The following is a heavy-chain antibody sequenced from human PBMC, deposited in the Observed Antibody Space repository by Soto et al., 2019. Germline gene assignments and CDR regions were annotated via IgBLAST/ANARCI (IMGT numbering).Heavy chain of an antibody. J-gene: IGHJ4*02. D-gene: IGHD3-10*01. Sequence: PSETLSLTCTVSGDSISSAGYSWGWIRQPPGKGLEYIGTIYYSGNTYYNSSLMSRVTISLDTSKNQFSLKLNSVTAADTAVYYCARESYYGSGATVVGYWGLGTLVTVSS. V-gene: IGHV4-39*07. CDR1: GDSISSAGYS. CDR3: ARESYYGSGATVVGY. CDR2: IYYSGNT.